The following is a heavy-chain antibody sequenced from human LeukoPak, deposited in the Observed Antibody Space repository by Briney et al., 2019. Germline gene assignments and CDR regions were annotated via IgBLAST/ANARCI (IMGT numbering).Heavy chain of an antibody. Sequence: GASVKVSCKASGYTFTVYYMHWVRQAPGQGLEWMGWINPNSGGTNYAQKFQGRVTMTRDTSISTAYMELSRLRSDDTAVYYCARAGYDFWSGYYWGDYYYMDVWGKGTTVTVSS. V-gene: IGHV1-2*02. CDR3: ARAGYDFWSGYYWGDYYYMDV. CDR1: GYTFTVYY. D-gene: IGHD3-3*01. J-gene: IGHJ6*03. CDR2: INPNSGGT.